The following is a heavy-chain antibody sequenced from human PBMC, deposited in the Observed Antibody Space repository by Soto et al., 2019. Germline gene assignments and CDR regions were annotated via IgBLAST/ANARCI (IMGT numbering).Heavy chain of an antibody. CDR3: ARVVPAHYFDY. CDR1: GYTFTSYG. D-gene: IGHD2-2*01. Sequence: QVQLVQSGAEVKKPGASVKVSCKASGYTFTSYGISWVRQAPGQGLEWMGWISAYNGNTNYAQKLQGRVTMTTDTATSTSYMALRSMRSDDTAVYFCARVVPAHYFDYWGQGSLVTVSS. V-gene: IGHV1-18*01. CDR2: ISAYNGNT. J-gene: IGHJ4*02.